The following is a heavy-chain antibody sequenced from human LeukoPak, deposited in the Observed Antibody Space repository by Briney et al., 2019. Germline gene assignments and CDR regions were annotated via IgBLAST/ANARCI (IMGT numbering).Heavy chain of an antibody. CDR2: INFDGTIT. D-gene: IGHD3-22*01. V-gene: IGHV3-74*01. CDR1: GFTFSSYW. J-gene: IGHJ4*02. Sequence: PGGSLRLSCAASGFTFSSYWMHWVRQVPGKGLVWVSRINFDGTITTYADSVKGRFTISRDNAKNTLYLQMNSLRAEDTAVYYCVDFYDSSFDYWGQGTLVTVSS. CDR3: VDFYDSSFDY.